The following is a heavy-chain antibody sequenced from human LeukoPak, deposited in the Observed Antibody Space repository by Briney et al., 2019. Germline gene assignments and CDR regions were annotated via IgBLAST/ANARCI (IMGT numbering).Heavy chain of an antibody. J-gene: IGHJ4*02. V-gene: IGHV3-30-3*01. CDR2: ISHDGSNK. D-gene: IGHD3-3*01. CDR1: GFTFSSYS. CDR3: ARNHGSDFWSGCWAVDS. Sequence: GRSLRLSCAASGFTFSSYSMHWVRQAPGKGLEWVAVISHDGSNKYYADSVKGRFTISRDNSKNRLYLQMNSLRAEDTAVYYCARNHGSDFWSGCWAVDSWGQGTLVTISS.